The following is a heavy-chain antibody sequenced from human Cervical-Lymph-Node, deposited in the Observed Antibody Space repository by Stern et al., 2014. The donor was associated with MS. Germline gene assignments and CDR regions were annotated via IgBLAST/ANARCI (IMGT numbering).Heavy chain of an antibody. CDR2: ISWNSNTK. J-gene: IGHJ6*02. D-gene: IGHD6-6*01. CDR3: VKDVSSSLEYYFGMDV. CDR1: GLTFDDHS. Sequence: EVQLVESGGGMVKPGRSLRLSCVATGLTFDDHSMHWVRRAAGKGLEWVSGISWNSNTKAYASSVKGRFNISRDNAKNALYLQMDSLRAEDTALYYCVKDVSSSLEYYFGMDVWGQGTAVAVSS. V-gene: IGHV3-9*01.